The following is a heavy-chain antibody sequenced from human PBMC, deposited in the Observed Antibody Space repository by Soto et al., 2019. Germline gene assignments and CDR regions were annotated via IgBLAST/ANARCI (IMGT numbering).Heavy chain of an antibody. D-gene: IGHD4-17*01. Sequence: SETLSLTCSVLDDSISDSRYYWGWIRQSPEKGLEWIGSISHDGHAYYNPPLKSRVTLFADKSRNQFSLKMKSVTVADTALYFCARQVYRDYLGGNWFDPWGQGAPVTVSS. J-gene: IGHJ5*02. V-gene: IGHV4-39*01. CDR2: ISHDGHA. CDR3: ARQVYRDYLGGNWFDP. CDR1: DDSISDSRYY.